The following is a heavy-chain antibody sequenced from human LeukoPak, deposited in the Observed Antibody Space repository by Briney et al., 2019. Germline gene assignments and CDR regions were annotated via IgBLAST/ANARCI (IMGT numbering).Heavy chain of an antibody. CDR2: INQSGST. V-gene: IGHV4-34*01. CDR1: GGSFSDYY. J-gene: IGHJ6*02. Sequence: SETLSLTCAVFGGSFSDYYWKWIRKPPGKGLEWIGEINQSGSTDYNPSLKSRVTISVDTSKKQFSLNLSSVTAADTAVYYCAKAGLRFFDWSQNYYYAMDVWGQGTTVTVSS. D-gene: IGHD3-9*01. CDR3: AKAGLRFFDWSQNYYYAMDV.